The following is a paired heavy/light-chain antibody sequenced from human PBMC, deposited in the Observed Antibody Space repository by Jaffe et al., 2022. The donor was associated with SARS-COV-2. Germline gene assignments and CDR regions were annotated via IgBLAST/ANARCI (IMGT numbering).Heavy chain of an antibody. CDR3: ARRTYYDFWSGYYIRSYGMDV. V-gene: IGHV4-4*02. CDR2: IYHSGST. Sequence: QVQLQESGPGLVKPSGTLSLTCAVSGGSISSSNWWSWVRQPPGKGLEWIGEIYHSGSTNYNPSLKSRVTISVDKSKNQFSLKLSSVTAADTAVYYCARRTYYDFWSGYYIRSYGMDVWGQGTTVTVSS. J-gene: IGHJ6*02. CDR1: GGSISSSNW. D-gene: IGHD3-3*01.
Light chain of an antibody. CDR1: SSDVGGYNY. Sequence: QSALTQPASVSGSPGQSITISCTGTSSDVGGYNYVSWYQQHPGKAPKLMIYDVSNRPSGVSNRFSGSKSGNTASLTISGLQAEDEADYYCSSYTSSSTLVFGTGTKVTVL. V-gene: IGLV2-14*01. J-gene: IGLJ1*01. CDR2: DVS. CDR3: SSYTSSSTLV.